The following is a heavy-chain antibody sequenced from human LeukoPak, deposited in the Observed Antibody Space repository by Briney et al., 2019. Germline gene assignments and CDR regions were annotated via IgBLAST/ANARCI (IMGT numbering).Heavy chain of an antibody. V-gene: IGHV4-38-2*02. CDR1: GYSISSGYY. Sequence: SETLSLTCTVSGYSISSGYYWGWIRQPPGKGLEWIGSIYHSGSTYYNPSLKSRVAISVDTSKNQFSLKLSSVTAADTAVYYCARDGYSGNDGLWGQGTLVTVSS. D-gene: IGHD5-12*01. CDR3: ARDGYSGNDGL. J-gene: IGHJ4*02. CDR2: IYHSGST.